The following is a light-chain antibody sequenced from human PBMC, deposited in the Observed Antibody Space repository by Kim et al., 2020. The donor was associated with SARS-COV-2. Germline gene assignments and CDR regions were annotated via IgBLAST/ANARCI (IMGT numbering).Light chain of an antibody. J-gene: IGLJ3*02. Sequence: SSELTQDPAVSVALGQTVSITCQGDSLTNYYASWYQQKPGQAPVFVFYGKNNRPSGIPDRFSGSRSGNTSLLTITGAQAEDEADYYCSSRDDSGNRLLFGGGTRVTVL. CDR1: SLTNYY. CDR2: GKN. CDR3: SSRDDSGNRLL. V-gene: IGLV3-19*01.